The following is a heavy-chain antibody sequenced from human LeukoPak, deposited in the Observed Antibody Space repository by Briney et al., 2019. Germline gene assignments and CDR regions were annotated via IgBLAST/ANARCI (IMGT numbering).Heavy chain of an antibody. CDR1: GFTLSDHV. CDR3: ARRGDGYGGMTARYFQH. Sequence: GGSLRLSCAASGFTLSDHVMSWVHQAPGKGLEWVSSVRASGVGTHYADSVKGRFTISRDNSKNTLYLQMNSLRAEDTAVYYCARRGDGYGGMTARYFQHWGQGTLVTVSS. J-gene: IGHJ1*01. V-gene: IGHV3-23*01. CDR2: VRASGVGT. D-gene: IGHD4-23*01.